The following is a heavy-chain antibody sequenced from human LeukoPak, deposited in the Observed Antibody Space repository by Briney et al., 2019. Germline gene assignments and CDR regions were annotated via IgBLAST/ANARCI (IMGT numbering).Heavy chain of an antibody. D-gene: IGHD6-19*01. CDR2: INPSGGST. J-gene: IGHJ4*02. CDR1: GYTFTSYY. CDR3: ARVAVAGLSREGYYFDY. Sequence: ASVKVSCKASGYTFTSYYMHWVRQAPGQGPEWMGIINPSGGSTSYAQKFQGRVTMTRDTSTSTVYMELSSLRSEDTAVYYCARVAVAGLSREGYYFDYWGQGTLVTVSS. V-gene: IGHV1-46*01.